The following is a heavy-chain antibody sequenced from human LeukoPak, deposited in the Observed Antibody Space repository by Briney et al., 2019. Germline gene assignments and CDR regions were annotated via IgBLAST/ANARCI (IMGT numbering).Heavy chain of an antibody. V-gene: IGHV3-11*01. J-gene: IGHJ4*02. CDR1: GFTFSDYY. CDR3: ASAFASEWENYHDY. CDR2: ISSSGSTI. Sequence: GGFLRLSCAASGFTFSDYYMSWIRQAPGKGLEWVSYISSSGSTIYYADSVKGRFTISRDNAKNSLYLQMNSLRAEDTAVYYCASAFASEWENYHDYWGQGTLVTVSS. D-gene: IGHD1-26*01.